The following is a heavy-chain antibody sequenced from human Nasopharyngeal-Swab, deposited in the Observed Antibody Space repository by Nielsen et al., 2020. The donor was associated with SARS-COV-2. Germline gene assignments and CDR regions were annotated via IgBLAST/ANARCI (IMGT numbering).Heavy chain of an antibody. CDR3: ARDGLYDSSGYYQWYFDY. CDR1: GFTFSSYS. Sequence: GESLKISCAASGFTFSSYSMNWVRQAPGKGLEWVSSISSSSSSIYYADPVKGRFTISRDNAKNSLYLQMNSLRAEDTAVYYCARDGLYDSSGYYQWYFDYWGQGTLVTVSS. J-gene: IGHJ4*02. V-gene: IGHV3-21*01. D-gene: IGHD3-22*01. CDR2: ISSSSSSI.